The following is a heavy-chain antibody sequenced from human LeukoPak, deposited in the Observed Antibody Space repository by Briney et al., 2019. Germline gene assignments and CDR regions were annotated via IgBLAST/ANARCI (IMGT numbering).Heavy chain of an antibody. D-gene: IGHD2-2*02. CDR3: ARERYCSSTSCYTDAFDI. Sequence: GGSLRLSCAASGFTFSSYSMNWVRQAPGKGLEWVSYISSSSSTIYYADSVKGRFTISRDNAKNSLYLQMNSLRAEDTAVYYCARERYCSSTSCYTDAFDIWGQGTMVTVSS. CDR2: ISSSSSTI. CDR1: GFTFSSYS. V-gene: IGHV3-48*01. J-gene: IGHJ3*02.